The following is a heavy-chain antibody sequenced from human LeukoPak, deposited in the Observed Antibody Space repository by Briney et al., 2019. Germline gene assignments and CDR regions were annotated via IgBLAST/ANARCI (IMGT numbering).Heavy chain of an antibody. J-gene: IGHJ5*02. Sequence: GGSLRLSCAASGFTFSDYGMSWVRQAPGKGLEWVSAISGSGADTYYADSVKGRFTISRDNSKNTLYLQMNSLRAEDTAVYYCITEPPMDFFVVLPAWGQGTLVTVSS. CDR2: ISGSGADT. CDR1: GFTFSDYG. CDR3: ITEPPMDFFVVLPA. V-gene: IGHV3-23*01. D-gene: IGHD2-2*01.